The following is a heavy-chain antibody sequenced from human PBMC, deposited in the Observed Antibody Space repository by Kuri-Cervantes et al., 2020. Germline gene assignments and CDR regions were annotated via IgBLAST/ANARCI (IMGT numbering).Heavy chain of an antibody. CDR3: ARGRSYLNY. V-gene: IGHV4-4*02. D-gene: IGHD3-10*01. Sequence: SETLSLTCAVFGGSISSNNWWSWVRQPPGKGLEWHSGNTNYNPSLKSRVTISVDKSKNQFSLKLSSVTAADTAVYHCARGRSYLNYWGQGTLVTVSS. CDR1: GGSISSNNW. J-gene: IGHJ4*02. CDR2: SGNT.